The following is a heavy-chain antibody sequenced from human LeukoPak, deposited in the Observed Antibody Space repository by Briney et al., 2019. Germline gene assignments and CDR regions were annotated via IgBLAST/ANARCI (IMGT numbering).Heavy chain of an antibody. Sequence: SETLSPTCTVSGGSISSYYWSWIRQPPGKGLEWIGYIYHSGSTYYNPSLKSRVTISVDRSKNQFSLKLSSVTAADTAVYYCARSPTVSTVYWFDPWGQGTLVTVSS. CDR2: IYHSGST. D-gene: IGHD4-17*01. J-gene: IGHJ5*02. CDR3: ARSPTVSTVYWFDP. CDR1: GGSISSYY. V-gene: IGHV4-59*12.